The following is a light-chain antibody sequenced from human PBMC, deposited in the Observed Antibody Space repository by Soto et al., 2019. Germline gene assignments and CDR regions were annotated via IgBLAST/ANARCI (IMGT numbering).Light chain of an antibody. Sequence: EIVMTQSPGTLSVSLGGRASLSCTASQNVHSNLAWYQHKPGQAPRLLIYAATTRATGVPARISGSGSGTDFTLTIDSLQSEDFAGYFCQQYNDWPVYTFGLGTKVEI. V-gene: IGKV3-15*01. CDR1: QNVHSN. CDR2: AAT. CDR3: QQYNDWPVYT. J-gene: IGKJ2*01.